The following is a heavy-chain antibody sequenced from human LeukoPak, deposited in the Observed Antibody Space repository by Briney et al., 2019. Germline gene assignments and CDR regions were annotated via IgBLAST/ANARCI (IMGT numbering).Heavy chain of an antibody. CDR2: IIPIFGTA. J-gene: IGHJ6*04. V-gene: IGHV1-69*06. D-gene: IGHD1-1*01. Sequence: VASVKVSFKASGGTFSSYAISWVRQAPGQGLEWMGGIIPIFGTANYAQKFQGRVTITADKSTSTAYMELSSLRSEDTAVYYCARKGVYNWNDSYYYGMDVWGKGTTVTVSS. CDR1: GGTFSSYA. CDR3: ARKGVYNWNDSYYYGMDV.